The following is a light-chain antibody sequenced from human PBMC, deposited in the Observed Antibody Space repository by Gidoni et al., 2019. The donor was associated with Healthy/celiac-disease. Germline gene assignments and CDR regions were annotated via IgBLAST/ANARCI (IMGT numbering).Light chain of an antibody. Sequence: SYELPQLPYVSVSPGQTSSITCSGDKLGDKYACWYQQKPGQSPVLVIYQDSKRPSGIPERFSGSNSGNTATLTISGTQAMDEADYYCQAWDSSIHVVFGGGTKLTVL. V-gene: IGLV3-1*01. CDR2: QDS. CDR3: QAWDSSIHVV. CDR1: KLGDKY. J-gene: IGLJ2*01.